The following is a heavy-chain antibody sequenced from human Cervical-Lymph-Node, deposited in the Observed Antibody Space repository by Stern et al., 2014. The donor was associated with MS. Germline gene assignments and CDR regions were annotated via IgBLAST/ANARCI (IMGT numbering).Heavy chain of an antibody. CDR1: GFNFDDYA. CDR2: ISWNSFST. V-gene: IGHV3-9*01. D-gene: IGHD1/OR15-1a*01. CDR3: ARAPILWTGTWLGNGMDV. Sequence: EVQLVESGGGLVQPGRSLRLSCAASGFNFDDYAMHWVRQVPGKGLDWVSSISWNSFSTAYADSVKDRFTISRDNAKKSLYLQVESLRPEDTALYYCARAPILWTGTWLGNGMDVWGQGTTVTVSS. J-gene: IGHJ6*02.